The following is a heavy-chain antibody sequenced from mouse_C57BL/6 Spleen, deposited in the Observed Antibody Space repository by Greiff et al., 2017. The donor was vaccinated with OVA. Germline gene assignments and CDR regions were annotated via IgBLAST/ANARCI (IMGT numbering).Heavy chain of an antibody. Sequence: QVQLKQSGAELVRPGASVTLSCKASGYTFTDYEMHWVKQTPVHGLEWIGAIDPETGGTAYNQKFKGKAILTADKSSSTAYMELRSLTSEDSAVYYCTRGALYDYGFGDWGQGTTLTVSS. CDR3: TRGALYDYGFGD. CDR2: IDPETGGT. CDR1: GYTFTDYE. D-gene: IGHD2-4*01. V-gene: IGHV1-15*01. J-gene: IGHJ2*01.